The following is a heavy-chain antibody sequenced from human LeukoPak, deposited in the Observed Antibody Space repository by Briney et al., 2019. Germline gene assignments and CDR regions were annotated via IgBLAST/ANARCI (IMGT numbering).Heavy chain of an antibody. CDR1: RGTFSSYA. J-gene: IGHJ4*02. Sequence: SVKVSCKASRGTFSSYAISWXXXXPGQGLEWMGRSIPSLGIANYAQKFQGRVTXXADKSTSTAYMELSGLRSEDTAVYYCARDQESRLDYWGQGTLVTVSS. V-gene: IGHV1-69*04. CDR2: SIPSLGIA. CDR3: ARDQESRLDY.